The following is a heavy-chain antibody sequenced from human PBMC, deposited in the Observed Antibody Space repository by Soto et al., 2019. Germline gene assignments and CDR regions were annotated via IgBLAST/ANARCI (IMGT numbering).Heavy chain of an antibody. CDR2: ISIYGRGT. D-gene: IGHD3-22*01. CDR3: VRGASSGYYRIDY. CDR1: GFTFSDYW. Sequence: DVHLVESGGGLVQPGGSLRLSCAASGFTFSDYWMHWVRQTPGKGVVWVSRISIYGRGTNYADSVKGRFTISRDNARNTVFLQMNSLSADDTAVYYCVRGASSGYYRIDYWGQGTLVTVSS. V-gene: IGHV3-74*01. J-gene: IGHJ4*02.